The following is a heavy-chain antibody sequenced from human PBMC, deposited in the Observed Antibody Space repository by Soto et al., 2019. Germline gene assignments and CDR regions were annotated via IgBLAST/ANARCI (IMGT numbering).Heavy chain of an antibody. J-gene: IGHJ6*03. CDR3: ARGLDYGDSGFYYYMDV. V-gene: IGHV4-34*01. Sequence: TSETLSLTCAVYGGSFSGYYWSWIRQPPGKGLEWIGEINHSGSTNYNPSLKSRVTISVDTSKNQFSLKLSSVTAADTAVYYCARGLDYGDSGFYYYMDVWGKGTTVTVSS. CDR2: INHSGST. D-gene: IGHD4-17*01. CDR1: GGSFSGYY.